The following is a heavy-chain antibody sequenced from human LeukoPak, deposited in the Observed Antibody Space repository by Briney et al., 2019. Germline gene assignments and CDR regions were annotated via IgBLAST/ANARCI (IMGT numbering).Heavy chain of an antibody. CDR3: AREFIVGATNDAFDI. CDR1: GFTFSGSA. D-gene: IGHD1-26*01. V-gene: IGHV3-53*01. Sequence: GGSLRLSCAASGFTFSGSALHWVRQASGKGLEWVSVIYSGGSTYYADSVKGRFTISRDNSKNTLYLQMNSLRAEDTAVYYCAREFIVGATNDAFDIWGQGTMVTVSS. J-gene: IGHJ3*02. CDR2: IYSGGST.